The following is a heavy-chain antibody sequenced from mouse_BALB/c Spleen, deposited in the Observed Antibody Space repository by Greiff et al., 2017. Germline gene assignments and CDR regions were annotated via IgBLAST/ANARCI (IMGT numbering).Heavy chain of an antibody. V-gene: IGHV1-69*02. CDR3: TRENYRYPFAY. D-gene: IGHD2-14*01. J-gene: IGHJ3*01. CDR1: GYTFTSYW. Sequence: VQLQQPGAELVRPGASVKLSCKASGYTFTSYWINWVKQRPGQGLEWIGNIYPSDSYTNYNQKFKDKATLTVDKSSSTAYMQLSSPTSEDSAVYYCTRENYRYPFAYWGQGTLVTVSA. CDR2: IYPSDSYT.